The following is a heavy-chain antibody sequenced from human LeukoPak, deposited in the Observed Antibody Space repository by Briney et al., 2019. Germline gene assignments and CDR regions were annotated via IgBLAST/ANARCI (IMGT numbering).Heavy chain of an antibody. J-gene: IGHJ3*01. Sequence: PPETLSLTCTFSGVSVSSGSYYWSWIRQPPGKGLEWIGFMHHGGSADYKPSLKSRVTISVDMPKNQYSLKLSSMTAADTAVYYCVRWSYYNVIAFDVWGQGTMVTVSS. V-gene: IGHV4-61*01. CDR3: VRWSYYNVIAFDV. CDR1: GVSVSSGSYY. D-gene: IGHD3-10*01. CDR2: MHHGGSA.